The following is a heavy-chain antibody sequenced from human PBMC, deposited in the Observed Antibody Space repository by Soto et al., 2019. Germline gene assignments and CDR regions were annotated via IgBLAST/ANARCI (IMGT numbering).Heavy chain of an antibody. D-gene: IGHD5-18*01. J-gene: IGHJ4*02. CDR3: ARDQYRTRGYGLGY. Sequence: ASVKVSCKASGYTFTSYGINWVRQAPGQGLEWMGWISAYNGNTNYAQKLQGRVTMTTDTSTSTAYMELRSLRSDDTAVYYCARDQYRTRGYGLGYWGQGTLVTVSS. CDR2: ISAYNGNT. V-gene: IGHV1-18*01. CDR1: GYTFTSYG.